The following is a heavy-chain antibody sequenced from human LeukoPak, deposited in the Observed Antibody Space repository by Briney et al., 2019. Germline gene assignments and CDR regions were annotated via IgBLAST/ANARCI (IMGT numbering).Heavy chain of an antibody. V-gene: IGHV7-4-1*02. CDR3: ARGLRQYYYDSSGYYYYFDY. Sequence: VASVKVSCKASGYTFTRHAINWVRQAPGQGLEWMGWSHTYTGNPTYAQGFTGRFVFSLDTSVSTAYLQISSLKAEDTAVYYCARGLRQYYYDSSGYYYYFDYWGQGTLVTVSS. J-gene: IGHJ4*02. CDR1: GYTFTRHA. CDR2: SHTYTGNP. D-gene: IGHD3-22*01.